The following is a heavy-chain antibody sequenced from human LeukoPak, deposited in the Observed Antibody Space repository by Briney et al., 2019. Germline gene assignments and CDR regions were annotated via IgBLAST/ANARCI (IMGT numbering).Heavy chain of an antibody. V-gene: IGHV3-33*01. CDR2: IKYDASDE. Sequence: GGSLRLSCAVSGVSFSGYAMHWVRQAPGKGLEWVGLIKYDASDEYYADSVKGRFTISRDDSRNTLYLQMTCLRAEDTAVYYCARGQSVGWEIGVCDFWGQGSLVTVAS. D-gene: IGHD1-26*01. CDR1: GVSFSGYA. J-gene: IGHJ4*02. CDR3: ARGQSVGWEIGVCDF.